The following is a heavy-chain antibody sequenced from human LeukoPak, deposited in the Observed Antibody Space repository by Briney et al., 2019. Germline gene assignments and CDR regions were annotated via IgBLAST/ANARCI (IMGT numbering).Heavy chain of an antibody. J-gene: IGHJ4*02. V-gene: IGHV3-30*18. CDR3: AKDRNDFWRHFDY. Sequence: PGRSLRLSCAASGFTFSSYGMHWVRQAPGKGLEWVAVISYDGSNKYYADSVKGRFTISRDNSKNTLYLQMNSLRAEDTAVYYCAKDRNDFWRHFDYWGQGTLVTVSS. D-gene: IGHD3-3*01. CDR2: ISYDGSNK. CDR1: GFTFSSYG.